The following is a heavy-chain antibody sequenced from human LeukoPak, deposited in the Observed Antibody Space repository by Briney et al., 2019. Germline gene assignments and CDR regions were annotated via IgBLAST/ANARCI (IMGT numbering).Heavy chain of an antibody. CDR1: GFTFSSYA. CDR2: ISYDGSNQ. J-gene: IGHJ4*02. CDR3: ARSPRTAMVPGGEY. V-gene: IGHV3-30-3*01. Sequence: PGGSLRLSCAASGFTFSSYAMRWGRQAPGKGREGVAVISYDGSNQYYADSVTGRVTISKDNSKKTLYLHMNSLRAEDMAVYYCARSPRTAMVPGGEYWGQGTLVTLSS. D-gene: IGHD5-18*01.